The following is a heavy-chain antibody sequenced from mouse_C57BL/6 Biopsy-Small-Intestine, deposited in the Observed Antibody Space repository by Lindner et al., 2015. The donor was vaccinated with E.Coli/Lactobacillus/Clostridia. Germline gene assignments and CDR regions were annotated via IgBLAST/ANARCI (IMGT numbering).Heavy chain of an antibody. CDR3: ASFSSPDY. J-gene: IGHJ2*01. V-gene: IGHV1-42*01. CDR2: INPSTGGT. CDR1: GYAFSNYW. Sequence: VQLQESGAELVKPGASVKISCKASGYAFSNYWMNWVKQSPEKSLEWIGEINPSTGGTTYNQKFKAKATLTVDKSSSTAYMQLKSLTSEDSAVYYCASFSSPDYWGQGTTLTVSS. D-gene: IGHD1-3*01.